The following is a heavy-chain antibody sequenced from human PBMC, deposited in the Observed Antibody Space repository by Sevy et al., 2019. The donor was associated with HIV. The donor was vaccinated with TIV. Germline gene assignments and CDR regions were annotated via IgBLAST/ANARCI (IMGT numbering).Heavy chain of an antibody. CDR3: ARDRRNYGGQYFDY. V-gene: IGHV3-11*06. J-gene: IGHJ4*02. D-gene: IGHD1-7*01. CDR2: MSSGTSYT. CDR1: GFTFSDYY. Sequence: GGSLRLSCAASGFTFSDYYMSWIRQAPGKGLEWVSYMSSGTSYTNYADSVKGRFTISRDNAKNSLYLQMNSLRAEDTAVYYCARDRRNYGGQYFDYWGQGTLVTASS.